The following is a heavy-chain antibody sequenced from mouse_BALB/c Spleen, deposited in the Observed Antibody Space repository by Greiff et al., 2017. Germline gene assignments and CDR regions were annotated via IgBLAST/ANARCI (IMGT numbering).Heavy chain of an antibody. CDR1: GYTFTSYW. D-gene: IGHD4-1*01. CDR2: IDPSDSYT. J-gene: IGHJ4*01. V-gene: IGHV1-69*02. CDR3: ARMGRDAMDY. Sequence: VQLQQPGAELVKPGASVKLSCKASGYTFTSYWMHWVKQRPGQGLEWIGEIDPSDSYTNYNEKFKGKATLTAVTSSSTAYMQLSSLTSEDSAVYFCARMGRDAMDYWGQGTSVTVSS.